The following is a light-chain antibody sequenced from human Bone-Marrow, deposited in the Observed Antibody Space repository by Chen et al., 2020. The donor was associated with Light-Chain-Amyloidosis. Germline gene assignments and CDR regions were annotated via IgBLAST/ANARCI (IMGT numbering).Light chain of an antibody. CDR1: QSIDNY. J-gene: IGKJ2*01. Sequence: DIQMTQSPSSLSASVGDRVTIPCRASQSIDNYLNWYQQKPGKAPKLLIYAASSLQSGVPSRFSGSGSGTDFSLTIISLQAEDSATYYCQQSHSSPDTFGQGTKLEIK. CDR3: QQSHSSPDT. V-gene: IGKV1-39*01. CDR2: AAS.